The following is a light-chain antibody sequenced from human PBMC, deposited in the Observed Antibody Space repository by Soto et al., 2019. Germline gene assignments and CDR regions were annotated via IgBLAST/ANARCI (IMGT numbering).Light chain of an antibody. V-gene: IGKV1-9*01. CDR2: AAS. J-gene: IGKJ5*01. CDR1: QGISSY. CDR3: QQLNNYPIT. Sequence: DIQLTQSPSLLSVSVGDRVTITCRASQGISSYLAWYQQKPGKAPKLLIYAASTLQSGVPSRFSGSGSGTEFTLTISSLQPEDFATSYCQQLNNYPITFGQGTRLEIK.